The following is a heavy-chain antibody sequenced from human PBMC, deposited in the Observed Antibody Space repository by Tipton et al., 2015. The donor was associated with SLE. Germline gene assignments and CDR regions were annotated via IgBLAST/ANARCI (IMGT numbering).Heavy chain of an antibody. CDR2: INRGGST. V-gene: IGHV4-34*01. J-gene: IGHJ4*02. Sequence: TLSLTCAVYGGSLNSYYWSWIRQAPGKGLEWIGEINRGGSTKYNPSLKSRVIISIDKSKNQFSLKLSSVTAADTAVYYCARRTSGWTPGGYDFWGQGTLVTVSS. D-gene: IGHD6-19*01. CDR1: GGSLNSYY. CDR3: ARRTSGWTPGGYDF.